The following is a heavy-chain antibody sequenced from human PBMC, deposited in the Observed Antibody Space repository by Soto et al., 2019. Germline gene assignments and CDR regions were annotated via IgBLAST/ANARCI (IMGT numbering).Heavy chain of an antibody. D-gene: IGHD4-17*01. J-gene: IGHJ3*02. CDR1: GGTFSSYA. V-gene: IGHV1-69*01. Sequence: QVQRVQSGAEVKKPGSSVKVSCKASGGTFSSYAISWVRQAPGQGLEWMGGIIPIFGTANYAQKFQGRVTITADEYTSTAYMELSSLRSEDTAVYYCAREGYGGNSAAFDIWGQGTMVTVSS. CDR2: IIPIFGTA. CDR3: AREGYGGNSAAFDI.